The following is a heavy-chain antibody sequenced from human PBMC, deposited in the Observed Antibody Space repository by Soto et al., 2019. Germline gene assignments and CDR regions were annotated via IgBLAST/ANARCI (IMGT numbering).Heavy chain of an antibody. J-gene: IGHJ6*02. CDR2: INPNGGGT. V-gene: IGHV1-2*04. CDR3: ARDRNSYDFWSGYYYYYYGMDV. CDR1: GYTFTGYY. D-gene: IGHD3-3*01. Sequence: GASVKVSCKASGYTFTGYYMHWVRQAPGQGLEWMGWINPNGGGTNYAQKFQGWVTMTRDTSISTAYMELSRLRSDDTAVYYCARDRNSYDFWSGYYYYYYGMDVWGQGTTVTVSS.